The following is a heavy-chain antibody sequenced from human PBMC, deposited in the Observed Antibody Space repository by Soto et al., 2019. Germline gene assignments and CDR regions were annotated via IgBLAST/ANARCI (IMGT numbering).Heavy chain of an antibody. CDR2: IKQDGSEK. J-gene: IGHJ3*02. D-gene: IGHD3-3*01. CDR1: GFSLSTFW. Sequence: GGSLRLSCAASGFSLSTFWMSWIRQAPGKGLEWVANIKQDGSEKYYVDSVKGRFTISRDNAKNSLYLQMNSLRAEDTAVYYCARVADFWSGYYPDAFDIWGQGTMVTVSS. CDR3: ARVADFWSGYYPDAFDI. V-gene: IGHV3-7*01.